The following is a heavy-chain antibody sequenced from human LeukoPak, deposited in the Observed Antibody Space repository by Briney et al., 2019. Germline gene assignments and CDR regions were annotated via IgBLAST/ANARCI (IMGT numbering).Heavy chain of an antibody. V-gene: IGHV1-3*03. J-gene: IGHJ4*02. CDR3: ARGLVGASNLDY. CDR1: GYTFTSYA. D-gene: IGHD1-26*01. Sequence: ASVKVSCKASGYTFTSYAMHWVRRAPGQRLEWMGWINAGNGNTKYSQEFQGRVTITRDTSASTAYMELSSLRSEDMAVYYCARGLVGASNLDYWGQGTLVTVSS. CDR2: INAGNGNT.